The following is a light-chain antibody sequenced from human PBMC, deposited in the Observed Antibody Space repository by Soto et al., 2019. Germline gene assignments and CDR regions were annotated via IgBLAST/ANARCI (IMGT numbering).Light chain of an antibody. CDR3: QQYGSSVWT. CDR2: SAS. J-gene: IGKJ1*01. Sequence: EIVLTQSPGTLSLSPGERATLSWRASQTVPSNYLAWYQQKSGQTPRLLIYSASSRATGIPERLRGSGSGTDFTLTVSRLEPEDFAVYYCQQYGSSVWTFGQGTQVDIK. CDR1: QTVPSNY. V-gene: IGKV3-20*01.